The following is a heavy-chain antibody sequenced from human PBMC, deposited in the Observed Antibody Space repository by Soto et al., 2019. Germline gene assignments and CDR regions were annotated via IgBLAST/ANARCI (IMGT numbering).Heavy chain of an antibody. D-gene: IGHD6-13*01. V-gene: IGHV3-7*01. J-gene: IGHJ5*02. Sequence: LRLSCAASGVTFGSYWMSWVRQAPGKGLEWVANIKQDGGEKYYVDSVKGRFTISRDNAKNSLYLQMNSLRVEDTALYYCARRYSSSWSGFDPWGQGTLVTVSS. CDR3: ARRYSSSWSGFDP. CDR2: IKQDGGEK. CDR1: GVTFGSYW.